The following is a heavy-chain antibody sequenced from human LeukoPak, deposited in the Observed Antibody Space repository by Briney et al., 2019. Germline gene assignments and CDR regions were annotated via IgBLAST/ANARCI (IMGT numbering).Heavy chain of an antibody. D-gene: IGHD2-8*01. Sequence: KPSETLSLTCAVSGGSISSGGYSWSWIRQPPGKGLEWIGYIYHSGSTNYNPSLKSRVTISVDTSKTQFSLRLSSVTAADTAVYYCARTSNCFNGVCYLFDSWGQGTLVTVSS. CDR1: GGSISSGGYS. V-gene: IGHV4-30-2*01. CDR2: IYHSGST. J-gene: IGHJ4*02. CDR3: ARTSNCFNGVCYLFDS.